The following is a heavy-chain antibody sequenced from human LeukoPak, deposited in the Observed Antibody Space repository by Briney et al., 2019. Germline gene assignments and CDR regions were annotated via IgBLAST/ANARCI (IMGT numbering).Heavy chain of an antibody. CDR1: GGSISSYY. V-gene: IGHV4-59*01. D-gene: IGHD3-22*01. CDR2: IYYSGST. Sequence: SETLSLTCTVSGGSISSYYWSWIRQPPGKGLEWIGYIYYSGSTNYNPSLKSRVTISVDTSKNQFSLKLSSVTAADTAVYYCAGDHIKDYDSSGYYLDAFDIWGQGTMVTVSS. CDR3: AGDHIKDYDSSGYYLDAFDI. J-gene: IGHJ3*02.